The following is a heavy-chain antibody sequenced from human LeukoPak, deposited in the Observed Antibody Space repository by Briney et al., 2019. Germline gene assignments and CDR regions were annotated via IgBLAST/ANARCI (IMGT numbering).Heavy chain of an antibody. D-gene: IGHD3-22*01. Sequence: GGSLRLSCAASGFNITSNYMNWVRQAPGKGLEWVANIKEDGSEKYHVDSVKGRFTISRDNAKNSLYLQMNSLRAEDTAVYYCFSSVGYWGQGTLVTVSS. V-gene: IGHV3-7*01. CDR2: IKEDGSEK. CDR1: GFNITSNY. J-gene: IGHJ4*02. CDR3: FSSVGY.